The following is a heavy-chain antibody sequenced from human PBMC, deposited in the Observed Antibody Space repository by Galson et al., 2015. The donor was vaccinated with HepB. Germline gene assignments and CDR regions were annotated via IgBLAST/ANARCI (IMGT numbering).Heavy chain of an antibody. D-gene: IGHD6-19*01. Sequence: SVKVSCKASGYTFTSYDINWVRQATGQGLEWMGWMNPNSGNTGYAQKFQGRVTMTRNTSISTAYMELSSLRSEDTAVYYCARVPGYSSGWYAPYYYYGMDVWGQGTTVTVSS. CDR1: GYTFTSYD. CDR2: MNPNSGNT. CDR3: ARVPGYSSGWYAPYYYYGMDV. J-gene: IGHJ6*02. V-gene: IGHV1-8*01.